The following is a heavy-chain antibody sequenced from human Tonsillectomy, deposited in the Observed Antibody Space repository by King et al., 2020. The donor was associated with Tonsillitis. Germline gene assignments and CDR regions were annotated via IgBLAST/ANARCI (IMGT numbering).Heavy chain of an antibody. Sequence: EVQLVQSGAEVKKPGESLKISCTGSGYSFSDHWIAWVRQMPGKGLEWMGLIYPGDSHTIYSPSFQGQVTISADKSINTAYFEWSSLKASDSGVYYCARTRSGYSGSPPDYWGQGTLVSVSS. CDR2: IYPGDSHT. D-gene: IGHD6-6*01. J-gene: IGHJ4*02. CDR3: ARTRSGYSGSPPDY. V-gene: IGHV5-51*03. CDR1: GYSFSDHW.